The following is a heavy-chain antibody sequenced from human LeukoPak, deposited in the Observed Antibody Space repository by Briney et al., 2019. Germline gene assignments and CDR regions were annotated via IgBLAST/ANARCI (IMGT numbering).Heavy chain of an antibody. J-gene: IGHJ4*02. CDR3: AKEYSGYDFDY. D-gene: IGHD5-12*01. Sequence: PGGSLRLSCAASGFTFSTYAMNWVRQAPGKGLEWVSYISSGSSTIYYADSVKGRFTISRDNAMNSLYLQMNSLRADDTAVYYCAKEYSGYDFDYWGQGTLVTVFS. CDR1: GFTFSTYA. CDR2: ISSGSSTI. V-gene: IGHV3-48*04.